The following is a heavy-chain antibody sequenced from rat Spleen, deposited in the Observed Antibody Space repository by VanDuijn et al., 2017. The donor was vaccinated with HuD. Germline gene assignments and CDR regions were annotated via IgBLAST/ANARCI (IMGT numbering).Heavy chain of an antibody. Sequence: EVQLVESGGGLVQPGRSLKLSCVASGFTFNNYVMAWVRQAPTKGLEWVAAISYDGGRNFYRDSVKGRFTISRDNAKSSLYLQMDSLRSEDTATYYCARHWGYWGQGVMVTVSS. J-gene: IGHJ2*01. CDR1: GFTFNNYV. V-gene: IGHV5-29*01. CDR2: ISYDGGRN. CDR3: ARHWGY. D-gene: IGHD4-6*01.